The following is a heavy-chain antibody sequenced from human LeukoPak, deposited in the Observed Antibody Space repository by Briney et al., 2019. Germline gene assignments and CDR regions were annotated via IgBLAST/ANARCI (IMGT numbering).Heavy chain of an antibody. J-gene: IGHJ3*02. CDR2: IYYSGST. V-gene: IGHV4-59*01. D-gene: IGHD2-2*01. CDR3: ARSYCSSTSCYLAAFDI. CDR1: GGSISSYY. Sequence: SETLSLTCTVSGGSISSYYWSWIRQPPGKGLEWIGYIYYSGSTNYNPSLKSRVTISVDTSKNQFSLKLSSVTAADTAVYYCARSYCSSTSCYLAAFDIWGQGTMVTVSS.